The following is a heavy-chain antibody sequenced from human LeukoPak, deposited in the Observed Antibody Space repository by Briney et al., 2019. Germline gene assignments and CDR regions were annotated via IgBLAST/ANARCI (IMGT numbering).Heavy chain of an antibody. J-gene: IGHJ6*02. CDR2: INQDGSEK. CDR1: GFTFNNYW. Sequence: QTGGSLRLSCAASGFTFNNYWMGWVRQAPGRGLEWVANINQDGSEKYYVDSVKGRFTISRDNAKNSLYLQINSLRAEDTAVYYCARKGPGIPSYYYYNIDVWGQGTTVTVSS. CDR3: ARKGPGIPSYYYYNIDV. V-gene: IGHV3-7*03.